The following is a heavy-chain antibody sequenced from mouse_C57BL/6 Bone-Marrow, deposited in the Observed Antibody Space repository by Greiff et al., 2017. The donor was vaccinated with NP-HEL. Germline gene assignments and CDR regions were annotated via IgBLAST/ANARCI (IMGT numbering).Heavy chain of an antibody. J-gene: IGHJ4*01. Sequence: EVKLMESGGGLVQPGGSLKLSCAASGFTFSDYGMAWVRQAPRKGPEWVAFISNLAYSIYYADTVTGRFTISRENAKNTLYLEMSSLRSEGTAMYYCARLYYYAMDYWGQGTSVTVSS. CDR2: ISNLAYSI. CDR3: ARLYYYAMDY. V-gene: IGHV5-15*01. CDR1: GFTFSDYG.